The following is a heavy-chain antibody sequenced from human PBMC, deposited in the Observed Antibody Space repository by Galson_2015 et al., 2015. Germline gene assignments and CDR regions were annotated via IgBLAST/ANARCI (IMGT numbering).Heavy chain of an antibody. CDR3: ARTRGYLDY. D-gene: IGHD3-10*01. V-gene: IGHV6-1*01. CDR1: GDSVSSNSAA. Sequence: CAISGDSVSSNSAAWNWVRQSPPRGLEWLGRTYYRSKWYSEYAVSVKSRIIINPDTSKNQISLQLNSVTPEDTAVYYCARTRGYLDYWGQGTLVTVSS. J-gene: IGHJ4*02. CDR2: TYYRSKWYS.